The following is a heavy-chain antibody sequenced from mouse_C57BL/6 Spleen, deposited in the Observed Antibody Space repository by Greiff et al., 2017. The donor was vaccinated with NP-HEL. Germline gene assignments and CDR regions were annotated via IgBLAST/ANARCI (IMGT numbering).Heavy chain of an antibody. V-gene: IGHV1-62-2*01. D-gene: IGHD2-2*01. CDR2: FYPGSGSI. CDR1: GYTFTEYT. CDR3: ARHEDGYDEGPSMDY. Sequence: VKLMESGAELVKPGASVKLSCKASGYTFTEYTIHWVKQRSGQGLEWIGWFYPGSGSIKYNEKFKDKATLTADKSSSTVYMELSRLTSEDSAVYFCARHEDGYDEGPSMDYWGQGTSVTVSS. J-gene: IGHJ4*01.